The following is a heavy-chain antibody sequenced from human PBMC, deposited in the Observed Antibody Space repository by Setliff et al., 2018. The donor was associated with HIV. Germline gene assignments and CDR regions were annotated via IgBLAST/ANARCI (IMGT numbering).Heavy chain of an antibody. CDR3: ARQMPIPGIAITPVDY. J-gene: IGHJ4*02. Sequence: SETLSLTCTVSGDSIRGYYWSWIRQPPGKGLEWMGYVFYTGFAAYNPSHKSRLTISVDTSKSQFSLTLTSVTAADTAVYYCARQMPIPGIAITPVDYWGQGALVTVSS. CDR2: VFYTGFA. V-gene: IGHV4-59*08. D-gene: IGHD5-12*01. CDR1: GDSIRGYY.